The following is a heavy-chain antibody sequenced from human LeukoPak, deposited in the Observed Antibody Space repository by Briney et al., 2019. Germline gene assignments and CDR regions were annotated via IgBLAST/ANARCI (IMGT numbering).Heavy chain of an antibody. CDR2: ISSDGSKK. Sequence: GRSLRLSCEVSGFTFSSYAMHWVRQAPGKGLEWVAVISSDGSKKDYADSVKGRFTISRDNSKNTLYLQMNSLRAEDTAVYYCARGAHKRDDYGGFLDYWGQGTLVTVSS. CDR3: ARGAHKRDDYGGFLDY. D-gene: IGHD4-23*01. V-gene: IGHV3-30*04. J-gene: IGHJ4*02. CDR1: GFTFSSYA.